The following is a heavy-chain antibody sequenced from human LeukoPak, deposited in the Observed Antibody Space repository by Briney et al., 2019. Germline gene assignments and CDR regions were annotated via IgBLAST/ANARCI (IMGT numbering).Heavy chain of an antibody. D-gene: IGHD4-17*01. J-gene: IGHJ4*02. CDR1: GFTFSTYS. CDR2: ISSSSSYI. V-gene: IGHV3-21*01. Sequence: GGSLRLSCAASGFTFSTYSMNWVRQAPGKGLEWVSSISSSSSYIYYADSVKGRFTISGDNAKNSLYLQMNSLRADDTAVYYCASGDYGDYAGPSGYWGQGTLVTVSS. CDR3: ASGDYGDYAGPSGY.